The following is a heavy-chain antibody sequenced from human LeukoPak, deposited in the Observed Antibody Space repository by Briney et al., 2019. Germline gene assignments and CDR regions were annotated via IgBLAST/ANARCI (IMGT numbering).Heavy chain of an antibody. CDR2: ISGSGGST. CDR3: AKGTNRITIFGVVDY. D-gene: IGHD3-3*01. J-gene: IGHJ4*02. V-gene: IGHV3-23*01. CDR1: GFTFSSYA. Sequence: PGGSLRLSCAASGFTFSSYAMSWVRQAPGKGLEWASAISGSGGSTYYADSVKGRFTISRDNSKNTLYLQMNSLRAEDTAVYYCAKGTNRITIFGVVDYWGQGTLVTVSS.